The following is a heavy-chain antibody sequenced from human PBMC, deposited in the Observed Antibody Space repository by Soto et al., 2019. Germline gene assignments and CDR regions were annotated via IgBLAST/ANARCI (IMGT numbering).Heavy chain of an antibody. CDR1: GGTFSSYA. J-gene: IGHJ6*02. CDR2: IIPIFGTA. D-gene: IGHD3-16*02. V-gene: IGHV1-69*13. Sequence: SVKVSCKASGGTFSSYAISWVRRAPGQGLEWMGGIIPIFGTANYAQKFQGRVTITADESTSTAYMELSSLRSEDTAVYYCARQSHEGTKPSVIYYYYYGMDVWGQGTTVTVSS. CDR3: ARQSHEGTKPSVIYYYYYGMDV.